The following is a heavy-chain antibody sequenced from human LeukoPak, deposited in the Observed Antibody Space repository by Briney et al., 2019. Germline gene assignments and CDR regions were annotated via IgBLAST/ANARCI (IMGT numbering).Heavy chain of an antibody. D-gene: IGHD2-2*02. Sequence: PSETLSLTCTVSGGSVGSGSYYWSWIRQPPGKGLEWLGYIYYSGSTNYNSSLKSRVTISVDTSKNQLSLKLSSVTAADTAVYYCARDCSSTSCYTFGAFDIWGQGTMVTVSS. CDR2: IYYSGST. V-gene: IGHV4-61*01. J-gene: IGHJ3*02. CDR1: GGSVGSGSYY. CDR3: ARDCSSTSCYTFGAFDI.